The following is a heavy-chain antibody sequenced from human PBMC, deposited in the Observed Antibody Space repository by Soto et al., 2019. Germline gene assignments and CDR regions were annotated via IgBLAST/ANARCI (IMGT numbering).Heavy chain of an antibody. CDR3: GRMDMVRGVISDL. D-gene: IGHD3-10*01. Sequence: QVQLQESGPGLVKPSGTLSLTCAVSGASFSSNYWFICLRQSPGKGLEWIGEIDYSGTTKYNPSLKSRVTISVDKSKNQLSLWLSSVTAADTAVYYCGRMDMVRGVISDLWGQGTLVTVSS. CDR2: IDYSGTT. CDR1: GASFSSNYW. J-gene: IGHJ5*02. V-gene: IGHV4-4*02.